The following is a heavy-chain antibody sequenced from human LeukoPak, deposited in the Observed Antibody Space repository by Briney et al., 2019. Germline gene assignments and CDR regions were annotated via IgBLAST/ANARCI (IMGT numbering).Heavy chain of an antibody. CDR2: IIPILGMA. J-gene: IGHJ4*02. D-gene: IGHD4-11*01. Sequence: GASVKVSCKASGGTFSSYAISWVRQAPGQGLEWMGRIIPILGMANYAQKFQGRVTITADKSTSTAYMELSSLRSEDTAVYYCARDGAIDYSNYVSWGQGTLVTVSS. CDR3: ARDGAIDYSNYVS. V-gene: IGHV1-69*04. CDR1: GGTFSSYA.